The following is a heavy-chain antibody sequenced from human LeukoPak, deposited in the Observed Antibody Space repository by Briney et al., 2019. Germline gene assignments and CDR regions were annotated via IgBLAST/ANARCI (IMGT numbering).Heavy chain of an antibody. D-gene: IGHD5-24*01. Sequence: EASVEVSCKASGYTFAGYYIHWVRQAPGQGLEWMGWISPNSGGTNYAQKFQGRVTMTRDTSISTAYMELSRLRSDDTAVYYCARDLATPVDYWGQGTLVTVSS. V-gene: IGHV1-2*02. CDR2: ISPNSGGT. J-gene: IGHJ4*02. CDR3: ARDLATPVDY. CDR1: GYTFAGYY.